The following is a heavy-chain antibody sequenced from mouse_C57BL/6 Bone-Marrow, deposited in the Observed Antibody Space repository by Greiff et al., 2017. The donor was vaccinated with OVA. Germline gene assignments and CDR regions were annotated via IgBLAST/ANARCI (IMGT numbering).Heavy chain of an antibody. CDR2: INPNYGTT. J-gene: IGHJ1*03. D-gene: IGHD1-1*01. CDR1: GYSFTDYN. Sequence: VQLQQSGPELVKPGASVKISCKASGYSFTDYNMNWVKQSNGKSLEWIGVINPNYGTTSYNQKFKGKATLTVYQSSSTAYMQLNSLTSEDSAVYYCAFYCGSSDRYVDVWGTGTTVTVSS. V-gene: IGHV1-39*01. CDR3: AFYCGSSDRYVDV.